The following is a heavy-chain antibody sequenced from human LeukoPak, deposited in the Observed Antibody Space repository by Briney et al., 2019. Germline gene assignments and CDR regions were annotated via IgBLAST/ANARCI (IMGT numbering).Heavy chain of an antibody. Sequence: SETLSLTCTVSGGSISSYYWSWIRQPPGKGLEWIGYIYNSGSTNYNPSLKSRVTISLDMSKNQFSLKLSSVTAADTAVYYCAKDKEYDILTGYYTNWFDPWGQGTLVTVSS. D-gene: IGHD3-9*01. CDR3: AKDKEYDILTGYYTNWFDP. CDR1: GGSISSYY. J-gene: IGHJ5*02. CDR2: IYNSGST. V-gene: IGHV4-59*01.